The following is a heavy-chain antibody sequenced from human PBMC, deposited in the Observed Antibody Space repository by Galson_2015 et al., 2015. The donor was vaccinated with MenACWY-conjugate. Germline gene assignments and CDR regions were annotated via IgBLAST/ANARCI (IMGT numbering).Heavy chain of an antibody. Sequence: PRLSCAASGFTFNKYAMSWVRLAPGKGLEWVSAIGQTTNYAASVKGRFTISRDDSKNTLYLQMDSLRAEDTAIYYCAKVFFGKAVTICFDYWGQGALVSVSS. CDR1: GFTFNKYA. CDR3: AKVFFGKAVTICFDY. J-gene: IGHJ4*02. D-gene: IGHD3-3*01. V-gene: IGHV3-23*01. CDR2: IGQTT.